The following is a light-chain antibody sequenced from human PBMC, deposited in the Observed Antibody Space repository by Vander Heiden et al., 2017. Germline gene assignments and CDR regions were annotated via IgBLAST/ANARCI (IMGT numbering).Light chain of an antibody. Sequence: DIQMTQSPSSLSASVGNRVIITCRASQSIRDYLNWYQQKPGQAPKLLIFSASTLQSRVPSRFSGSGSGTDFTLTIIMLQPEDFASYYCQQSDSIPWTFGQGTKVDIK. CDR2: SAS. CDR1: QSIRDY. J-gene: IGKJ1*01. CDR3: QQSDSIPWT. V-gene: IGKV1-39*01.